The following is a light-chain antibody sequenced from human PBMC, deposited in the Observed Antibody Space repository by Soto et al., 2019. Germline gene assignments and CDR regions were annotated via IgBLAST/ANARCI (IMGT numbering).Light chain of an antibody. CDR3: CSYAGSYTLYV. CDR1: SSDVGGYNY. CDR2: DVS. V-gene: IGLV2-11*01. Sequence: QSVLTQPRSVSGSPGQSVTISCTGTSSDVGGYNYVSWYQQHPGKAPKLMIYDVSKRPSGVPDRFSGSKSGNKASLTISGLQAEDEADYYSCSYAGSYTLYVFVTGTKVTVL. J-gene: IGLJ1*01.